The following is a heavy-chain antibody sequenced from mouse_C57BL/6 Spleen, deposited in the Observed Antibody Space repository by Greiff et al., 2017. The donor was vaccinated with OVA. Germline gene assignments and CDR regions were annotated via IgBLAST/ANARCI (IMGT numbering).Heavy chain of an antibody. CDR3: AIPPTVVATDAMDY. CDR1: GYTFTSYW. J-gene: IGHJ4*01. V-gene: IGHV1-74*01. CDR2: IHPSDSDT. D-gene: IGHD1-1*01. Sequence: QVQLKQPGAELVKPGASVKVSCKASGYTFTSYWMHWVKQRPGQGLEWIGRIHPSDSDTNYNQKFKGKATLTVDKSSSTAYMHLSSLTSEDSAVYYCAIPPTVVATDAMDYWGQGTSVTVSS.